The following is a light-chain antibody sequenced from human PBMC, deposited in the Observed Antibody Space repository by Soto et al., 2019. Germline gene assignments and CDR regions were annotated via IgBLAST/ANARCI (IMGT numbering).Light chain of an antibody. CDR1: TSNIGRNT. CDR2: GNN. J-gene: IGLJ2*01. V-gene: IGLV1-44*01. CDR3: AAWDDSLNCVV. Sequence: QAVVTQPPSASGTPGQRVTISCSGSTSNIGRNTVNWYQQLPGTAPKLLIFGNNQRPSGVPDRFSGSKSGTSASLAISGLQSEDETDYYCAAWDDSLNCVVFGGGTQLTVL.